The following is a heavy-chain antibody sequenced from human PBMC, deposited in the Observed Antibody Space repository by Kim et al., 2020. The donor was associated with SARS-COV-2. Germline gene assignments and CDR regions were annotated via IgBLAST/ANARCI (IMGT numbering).Heavy chain of an antibody. J-gene: IGHJ4*02. Sequence: SDTNYADSVKGRFTISRDNAKNSLFLQMNSLRAEDTAVYYCVRGTRRSDFWGQGTLVTVSS. CDR3: VRGTRRSDF. CDR2: SDT. V-gene: IGHV3-11*06. D-gene: IGHD1-7*01.